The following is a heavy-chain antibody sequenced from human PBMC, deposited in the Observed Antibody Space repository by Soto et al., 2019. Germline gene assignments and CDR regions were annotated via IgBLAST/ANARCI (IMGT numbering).Heavy chain of an antibody. CDR3: EKQNLYYYGSGSYYGY. Sequence: GGSLRLSCAASGFTFSSYAMSWVRQAPGKGLEWVSAISGSGGSTYYADSVKGRFTISRDNSKNTLYLQMNSLSAEDTAVYYCEKQNLYYYGSGSYYGYWGQGTLVTVSS. CDR1: GFTFSSYA. V-gene: IGHV3-23*01. J-gene: IGHJ4*02. D-gene: IGHD3-10*01. CDR2: ISGSGGST.